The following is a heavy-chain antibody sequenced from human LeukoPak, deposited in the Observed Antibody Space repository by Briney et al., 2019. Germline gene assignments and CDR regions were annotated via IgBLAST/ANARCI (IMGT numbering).Heavy chain of an antibody. CDR3: ARRYMDV. J-gene: IGHJ6*03. CDR1: GFTFSSYS. CDR2: ISSSSGYI. V-gene: IGHV3-21*01. Sequence: GGSLRLSCAASGFTFSSYSMNWVRQAPGKGLEWVSSISSSSGYIYYADSVKGRFTISRDNAKNTLYLQMNSLKAEDTAVYYCARRYMDVWGKGTTVTVSS.